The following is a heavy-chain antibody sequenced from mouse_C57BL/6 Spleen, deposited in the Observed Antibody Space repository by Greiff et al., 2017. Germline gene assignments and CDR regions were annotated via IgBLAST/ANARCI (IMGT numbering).Heavy chain of an antibody. J-gene: IGHJ4*01. CDR3: ARHYYGSSLYAMDY. V-gene: IGHV2-6-1*01. D-gene: IGHD1-1*01. CDR2: IWSDGST. CDR1: GFSLTSYG. Sequence: QVQLQQSGPGLVAPSQSLSITCTVSGFSLTSYGVHWVRQPPGKGLEWLVVIWSDGSTTYNSALKSRLSISKDNSKSQVFLKMNSLQTDDTAMYYCARHYYGSSLYAMDYWGQGTSVTVSS.